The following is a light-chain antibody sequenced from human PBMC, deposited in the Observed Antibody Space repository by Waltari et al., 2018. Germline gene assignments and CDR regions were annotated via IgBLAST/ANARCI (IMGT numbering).Light chain of an antibody. V-gene: IGKV1-5*03. CDR2: KAS. CDR3: QQYNTFPWT. CDR1: QSISMW. J-gene: IGKJ1*01. Sequence: DIQMTQAPSTLSASVGDRVTITCRASQSISMWLAWYQQKPAKAPNLLIYKASSLDSGVPSRFSGSGSETEFTLTISSLQPEDFATYYCQQYNTFPWTFGQGTKVEIK.